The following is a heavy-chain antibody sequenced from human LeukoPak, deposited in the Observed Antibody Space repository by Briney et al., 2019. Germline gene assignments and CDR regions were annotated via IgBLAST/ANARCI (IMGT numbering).Heavy chain of an antibody. D-gene: IGHD2-15*01. CDR3: ARDYCRDGTCPFAFFAS. V-gene: IGHV3-23*01. CDR2: ITGTGGK. Sequence: GGSLRLSCAVSGFTLTNHGVSWFRQAPGKGLEWVSIITGTGGKYYGDSVKGRFVLSRDDSKNTVYMQMSSLRAEDTATYYCARDYCRDGTCPFAFFASGGQGPWVTVSS. J-gene: IGHJ4*02. CDR1: GFTLTNHG.